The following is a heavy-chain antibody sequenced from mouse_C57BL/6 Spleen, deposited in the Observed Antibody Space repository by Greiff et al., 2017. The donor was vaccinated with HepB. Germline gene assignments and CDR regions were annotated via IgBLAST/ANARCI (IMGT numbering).Heavy chain of an antibody. CDR1: GYAFSSSW. Sequence: QVQLQQSGPELVKPGASVKISCKASGYAFSSSWMNWVKQRPGKGLEWIGRIYPGDGDTNYNGKFKGKATLTADKSSSTASMQLSSLASEDSAVYFCARGVTTVVDFDYWGQGTTLTVSS. V-gene: IGHV1-82*01. CDR2: IYPGDGDT. CDR3: ARGVTTVVDFDY. J-gene: IGHJ2*01. D-gene: IGHD1-1*01.